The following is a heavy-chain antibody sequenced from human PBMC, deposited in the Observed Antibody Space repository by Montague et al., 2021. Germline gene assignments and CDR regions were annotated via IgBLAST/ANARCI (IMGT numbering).Heavy chain of an antibody. D-gene: IGHD3-16*01. CDR2: IDSSSSYI. J-gene: IGHJ4*02. CDR1: GFTFTYYS. Sequence: SLRLSCAASGFTFTYYSMPWVRQAPGQGLQWVSSIDSSSSYIFYVDSLKGRFTISRDNAKNSLSLQINNLRADDTGVYYCARYYVASVRSSIDYWGQGTLVTVSS. CDR3: ARYYVASVRSSIDY. V-gene: IGHV3-21*01.